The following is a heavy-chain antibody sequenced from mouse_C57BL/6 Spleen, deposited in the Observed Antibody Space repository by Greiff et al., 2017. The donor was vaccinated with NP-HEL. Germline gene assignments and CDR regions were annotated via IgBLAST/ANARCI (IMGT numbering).Heavy chain of an antibody. V-gene: IGHV5-17*01. CDR1: GFTFSDYG. CDR3: ARNGYGAWFAY. Sequence: DVQLVESGGGLVKPGGSLKLSCAASGFTFSDYGMHWVRQAPEKGLEWVAYISSGSSTIYYADTVKGRFTISRDNAKNTLFLQMTSLRSEDTAMYYCARNGYGAWFAYWGQGTLVTVSA. J-gene: IGHJ3*01. CDR2: ISSGSSTI. D-gene: IGHD2-2*01.